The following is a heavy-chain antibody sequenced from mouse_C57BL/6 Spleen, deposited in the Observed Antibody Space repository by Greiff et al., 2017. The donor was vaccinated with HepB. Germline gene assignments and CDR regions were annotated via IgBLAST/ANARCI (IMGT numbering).Heavy chain of an antibody. V-gene: IGHV1-18*01. D-gene: IGHD1-1*01. CDR1: GYTFTDYN. J-gene: IGHJ4*01. CDR2: INPNNGGT. Sequence: EVKLMESGPELVKPGASVKIPCKASGYTFTDYNMDWVKQSHGKSLEWIGDINPNNGGTIYNQKFKGKATLTVDKSSSTAYMELRSLTSEDTAVYYCARGGYYYGSSKGMDYWGQGTSVTVSS. CDR3: ARGGYYYGSSKGMDY.